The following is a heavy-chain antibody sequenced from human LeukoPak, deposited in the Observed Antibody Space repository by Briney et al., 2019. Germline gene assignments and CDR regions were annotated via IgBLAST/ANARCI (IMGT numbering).Heavy chain of an antibody. D-gene: IGHD2-15*01. V-gene: IGHV1-8*01. Sequence: ASVKVSCKASGYTFTSYDINWVRQATGQGLEWMGWMNPNSGNTGYAQKFQGRVTMTRNTSISTDYMELSSLRSEDTAVYYCARTGVAATRGYYYYYYMDVWGKGTTVTVSS. J-gene: IGHJ6*03. CDR2: MNPNSGNT. CDR1: GYTFTSYD. CDR3: ARTGVAATRGYYYYYYMDV.